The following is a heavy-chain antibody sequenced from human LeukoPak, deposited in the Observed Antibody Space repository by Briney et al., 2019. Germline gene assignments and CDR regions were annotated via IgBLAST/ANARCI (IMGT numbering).Heavy chain of an antibody. CDR1: GGSISSGGYY. D-gene: IGHD3-9*01. J-gene: IGHJ4*02. CDR3: ERGRYFDWSYYFDY. V-gene: IGHV4-31*03. Sequence: PSQTLSLTCTVSGGSISSGGYYWSWIRQHPGKGLEWIGYIYYSGSTYYNPSLKSRVTISVDTSKDQFSLKLSSVTAADTAVYYCERGRYFDWSYYFDYWGQGTLVTVSS. CDR2: IYYSGST.